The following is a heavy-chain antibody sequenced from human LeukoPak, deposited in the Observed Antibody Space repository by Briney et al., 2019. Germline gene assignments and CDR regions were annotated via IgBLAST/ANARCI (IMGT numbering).Heavy chain of an antibody. V-gene: IGHV3-23*01. J-gene: IGHJ6*02. CDR1: GFTFSSYA. D-gene: IGHD6-19*01. CDR3: AKDRGWYRYYYYGMDV. CDR2: ISGSGGST. Sequence: GGSLRLSCAASGFTFSSYAMSWVRQAPGKGLEWVSAISGSGGSTYYADSVKGRFTISRDNSKNTLYLQMNSLRAEDTAVYYCAKDRGWYRYYYYGMDVWGQGTTVTVSS.